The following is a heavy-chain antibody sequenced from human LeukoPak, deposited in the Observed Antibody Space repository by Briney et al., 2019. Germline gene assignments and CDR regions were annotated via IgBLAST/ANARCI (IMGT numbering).Heavy chain of an antibody. V-gene: IGHV3-30*04. CDR2: ISYDGSNK. Sequence: SCKASGGTFSSHAMHWVRQAPGKGLEWVAVISYDGSNKYYADSVKGRFTISRDNSKNTLYLQMNSLRAEDTAVYYCARESWFGELLSTFDYWGQGTLVTVSS. CDR3: ARESWFGELLSTFDY. J-gene: IGHJ4*02. CDR1: GGTFSSHA. D-gene: IGHD3-10*01.